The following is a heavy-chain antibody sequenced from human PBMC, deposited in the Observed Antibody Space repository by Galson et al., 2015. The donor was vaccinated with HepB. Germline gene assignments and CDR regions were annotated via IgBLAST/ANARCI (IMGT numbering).Heavy chain of an antibody. CDR3: ARDSWGYCSSTSCYKPLDY. J-gene: IGHJ4*02. V-gene: IGHV3-66*01. CDR2: IYSGGST. Sequence: SLRLSCAASGFTVSSNYMSWVRQAPGKGLEWVSVIYSGGSTYYADSVKGRFTISRDNSKNTLYLQMNSLRAEDTAVYYCARDSWGYCSSTSCYKPLDYWGQGTLVTVSS. CDR1: GFTVSSNY. D-gene: IGHD2-2*02.